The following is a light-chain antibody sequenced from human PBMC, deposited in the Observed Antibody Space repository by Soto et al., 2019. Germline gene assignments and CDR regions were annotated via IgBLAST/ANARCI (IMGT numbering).Light chain of an antibody. V-gene: IGLV2-8*01. CDR2: EVT. CDR3: SSYAGKNNLV. J-gene: IGLJ3*02. Sequence: QSVLTQPPSASGSPGQSVTISCTGTNTDIGTYNFVSWYQQHPGKAPKLIIYEVTERPSGVPDRFSGSKSGNTASLTVSGLHAGDEADYYCSSYAGKNNLVFGGGTKVTVL. CDR1: NTDIGTYNF.